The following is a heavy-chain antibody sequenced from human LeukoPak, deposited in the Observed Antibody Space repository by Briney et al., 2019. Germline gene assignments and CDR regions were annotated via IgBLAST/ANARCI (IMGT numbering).Heavy chain of an antibody. J-gene: IGHJ4*02. V-gene: IGHV4-4*07. CDR3: ARDRYSSSCLDY. D-gene: IGHD6-13*01. CDR1: GGSISSYY. Sequence: SETLSLTCTVSGGSISSYYWSWIRQPAGKGLEWIGRIYTSGSTNYNPSLKSRATMSVDTSKNQFSLKLSSVTAADTAVYYCARDRYSSSCLDYWGQGTLVTVSS. CDR2: IYTSGST.